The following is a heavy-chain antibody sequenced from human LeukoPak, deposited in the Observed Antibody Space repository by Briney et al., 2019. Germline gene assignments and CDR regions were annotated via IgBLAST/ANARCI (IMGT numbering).Heavy chain of an antibody. CDR2: INPSSGDT. Sequence: GASVTVSCKASEYTFTGYYMHWVRQAPGQGLEWMGWINPSSGDTNYAQKFQGRVTVTRDTSITTAYMNLSRLRFDDTAVYYCARESSSGNRDAFDIWGQGTMVTVSS. V-gene: IGHV1-2*02. CDR3: ARESSSGNRDAFDI. J-gene: IGHJ3*02. CDR1: EYTFTGYY. D-gene: IGHD3-22*01.